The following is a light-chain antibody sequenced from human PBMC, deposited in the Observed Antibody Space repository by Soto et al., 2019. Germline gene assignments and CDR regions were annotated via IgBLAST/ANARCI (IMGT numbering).Light chain of an antibody. V-gene: IGLV2-8*01. CDR3: SSYAGSDNLGV. Sequence: QSALTQPPSASGSPGQSVTISCTGTSSDVGGYNYVSWYQQHPGKARKLMIYEVSKRPSGVPDRFSGSKSGNTASLTVSGLQAEDEADYYCSSYAGSDNLGVFGGGTKVTVL. CDR2: EVS. CDR1: SSDVGGYNY. J-gene: IGLJ2*01.